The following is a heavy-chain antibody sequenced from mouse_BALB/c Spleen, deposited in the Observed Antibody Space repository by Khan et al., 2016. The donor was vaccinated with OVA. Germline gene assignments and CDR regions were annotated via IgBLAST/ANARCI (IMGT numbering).Heavy chain of an antibody. J-gene: IGHJ1*01. CDR1: GFTFTNYG. Sequence: QIQLVQSGPGLMKPGETVKISCKASGFTFTNYGMNWVKQAPGKDLKWMGWINTYTGEPSYADDFKGRFAFSLDTSVNTVYLQMNNLKNEDTATYFCRRGNDYGSYWYFDVWGEGTTVTVSS. V-gene: IGHV9-3-1*01. CDR3: RRGNDYGSYWYFDV. D-gene: IGHD1-1*01. CDR2: INTYTGEP.